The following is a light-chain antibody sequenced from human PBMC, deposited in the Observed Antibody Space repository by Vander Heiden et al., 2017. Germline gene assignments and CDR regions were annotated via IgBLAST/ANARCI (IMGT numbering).Light chain of an antibody. Sequence: DIQMTQSPSTLSASVGDRVTITCRASQSISSWLAWYQQKPWKAPKLLIYKASSLESGVPSRFRGSGSGTEFTLTIRSLQPDDFATYYCQEDKSYSRTFGQGTRVEMK. V-gene: IGKV1-5*03. CDR2: KAS. CDR3: QEDKSYSRT. J-gene: IGKJ1*01. CDR1: QSISSW.